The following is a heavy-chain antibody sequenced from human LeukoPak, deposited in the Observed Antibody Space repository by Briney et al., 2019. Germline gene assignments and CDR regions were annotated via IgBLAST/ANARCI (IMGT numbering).Heavy chain of an antibody. CDR2: INHSGST. V-gene: IGHV4-34*01. D-gene: IGHD3-10*01. CDR3: ARDDSYSGSYSLPFDY. J-gene: IGHJ4*02. Sequence: SETLSLTCAVYGGSFSGYYWSWIRQPPGKGLEWIGEINHSGSTNYNPSLKSRVTISVDTSKNQFSLKLSSVTAADTAVYYCARDDSYSGSYSLPFDYRGQGTLVTVSS. CDR1: GGSFSGYY.